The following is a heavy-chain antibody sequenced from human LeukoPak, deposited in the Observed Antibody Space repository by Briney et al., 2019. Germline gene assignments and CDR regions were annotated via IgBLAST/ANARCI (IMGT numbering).Heavy chain of an antibody. D-gene: IGHD6-6*01. V-gene: IGHV3-23*01. CDR3: ARDIAALYFDY. Sequence: GGSLRLSCTTSGFSFNTYSMSWVRQSPGKGLEWVSAINDDTPYYTDSVKGRFTISRDNSKNTLYLQMNSLRAEDTAVYYCARDIAALYFDYWGQGTLVTVSS. CDR1: GFSFNTYS. CDR2: INDDTP. J-gene: IGHJ4*02.